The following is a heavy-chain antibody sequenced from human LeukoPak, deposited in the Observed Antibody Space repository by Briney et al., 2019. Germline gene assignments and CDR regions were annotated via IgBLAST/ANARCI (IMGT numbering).Heavy chain of an antibody. CDR1: GFTFSSYG. D-gene: IGHD2-2*01. J-gene: IGHJ4*02. CDR3: AKDRNGYCSSTSCLRDY. Sequence: PGRSLRLSCAASGFTFSSYGMHWVRQAPGKGLEWVAFIRYDGSNKYYADSVKGRFTISRDNSKNTLYLQMNSLRAEDTAVYYCAKDRNGYCSSTSCLRDYWGQGTLVTVSS. V-gene: IGHV3-30*02. CDR2: IRYDGSNK.